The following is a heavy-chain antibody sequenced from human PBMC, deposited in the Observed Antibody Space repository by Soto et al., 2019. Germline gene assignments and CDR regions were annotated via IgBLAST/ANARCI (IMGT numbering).Heavy chain of an antibody. CDR1: GGTFSSYA. CDR2: IIPIFGTA. D-gene: IGHD3-22*01. J-gene: IGHJ3*02. CDR3: AGPLGYDSSGSAGADAFDS. Sequence: QVQLVQAGAEVKKPGSSVKVSCKASGGTFSSYAISWVRQAPGQGLEWMGGIIPIFGTANYAQKFQGRVRNTADKXXSXAXXQLSRLRSQDTAVYYCAGPLGYDSSGSAGADAFDSWGQGTMVTVSS. V-gene: IGHV1-69*14.